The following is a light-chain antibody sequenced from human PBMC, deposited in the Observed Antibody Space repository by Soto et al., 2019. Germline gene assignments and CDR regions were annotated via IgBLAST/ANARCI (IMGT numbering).Light chain of an antibody. CDR1: QTVNSN. J-gene: IGKJ4*01. V-gene: IGKV3-15*01. Sequence: EIVMTQSPATLSVSPGERATLYCRASQTVNSNLAWYQQKPGQAPRLLIYGASTRATGVPARFSGSGSGTQFTLTISSLQSEDSAVYSCQQYSHWPPLTFGGGTKVEIK. CDR3: QQYSHWPPLT. CDR2: GAS.